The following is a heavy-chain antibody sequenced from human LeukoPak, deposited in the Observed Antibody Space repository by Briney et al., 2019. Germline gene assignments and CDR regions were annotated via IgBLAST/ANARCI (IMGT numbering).Heavy chain of an antibody. CDR3: ATAHLWFGELNGLGTYFDY. D-gene: IGHD3-10*01. CDR2: IRYDGSNK. CDR1: GFTFSSYG. Sequence: GGSLRLSCAASGFTFSSYGMHWVRQAPGKGLEWVAFIRYDGSNKYYADSVKGRFTISRDNSKNTLYLQMNSLRAEDTAVYYCATAHLWFGELNGLGTYFDYWGQGTLVTVSS. V-gene: IGHV3-30*02. J-gene: IGHJ4*02.